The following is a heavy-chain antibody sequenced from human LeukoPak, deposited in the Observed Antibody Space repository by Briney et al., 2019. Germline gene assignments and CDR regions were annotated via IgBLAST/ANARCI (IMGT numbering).Heavy chain of an antibody. CDR1: GFTFSSYA. CDR3: AREFRKSVGWYFDL. J-gene: IGHJ2*01. V-gene: IGHV3-30*04. Sequence: AGGSLRLSCAASGFTFSSYAMHWVRQAPGKGLEWVAVISYDGSNKYYADSVKGRFTISRDNAKNTLYLQMSSLRAEDTAVYYCAREFRKSVGWYFDLWGRGTLVTVSS. CDR2: ISYDGSNK.